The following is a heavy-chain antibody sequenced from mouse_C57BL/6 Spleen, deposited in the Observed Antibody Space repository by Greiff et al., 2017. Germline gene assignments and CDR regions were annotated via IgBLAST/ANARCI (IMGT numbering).Heavy chain of an antibody. J-gene: IGHJ1*03. Sequence: VQLQQSGAELVRPGASVKLSCTASGFNIKDYYMHWVKQRPEQGLEWIGRIDPEDGDTEYAPKFPGKATMTADTSSNTAYLQLSSLTSEDTAVYYCTGYYGNYVWYFDVWGTGTTVTVSS. CDR3: TGYYGNYVWYFDV. D-gene: IGHD2-1*01. CDR2: IDPEDGDT. V-gene: IGHV14-1*01. CDR1: GFNIKDYY.